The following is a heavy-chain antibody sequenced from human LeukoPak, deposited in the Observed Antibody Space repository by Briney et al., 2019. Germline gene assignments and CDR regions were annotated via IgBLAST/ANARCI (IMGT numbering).Heavy chain of an antibody. Sequence: QSGGSLRLSCAASGFTFSTYAMHWVRQAPGKGLEWVAVISYDGSNKYYADSVKGRFTISRDNSKNTLYLQMNSLRAEDTAVYYCARDQAGIAVAGTIDYWGQGTLVTVSS. D-gene: IGHD6-19*01. CDR1: GFTFSTYA. CDR3: ARDQAGIAVAGTIDY. V-gene: IGHV3-30*04. J-gene: IGHJ4*02. CDR2: ISYDGSNK.